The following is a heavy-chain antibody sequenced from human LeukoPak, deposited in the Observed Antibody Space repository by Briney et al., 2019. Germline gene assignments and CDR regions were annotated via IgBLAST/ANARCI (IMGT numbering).Heavy chain of an antibody. CDR1: GYSFTSYY. Sequence: GESLKISCKGSGYSFTSYYIGWVRQMPGKGLEWMGIIYPGDSDTRYSPSFQGQVTISADRSISTAYLQWSSLKASDTAMYYCARGIDCGGDCYRFEYFQHWGQGTLVTVSS. CDR3: ARGIDCGGDCYRFEYFQH. V-gene: IGHV5-51*01. J-gene: IGHJ1*01. D-gene: IGHD2-21*02. CDR2: IYPGDSDT.